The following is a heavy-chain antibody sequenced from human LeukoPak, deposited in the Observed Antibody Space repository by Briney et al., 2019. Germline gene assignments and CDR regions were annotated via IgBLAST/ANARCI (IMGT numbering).Heavy chain of an antibody. Sequence: PSETLSLTCTVSGGSISTYYWSWIRQPPGKGLEWIGFIYYSGSTNYSPSLKSRVTISVDTSKKQFSLRLSSVTAADTAVYYCGRWKASMVAIDSWGQGTLVTVSS. CDR3: GRWKASMVAIDS. D-gene: IGHD2-15*01. CDR1: GGSISTYY. J-gene: IGHJ4*02. CDR2: IYYSGST. V-gene: IGHV4-59*01.